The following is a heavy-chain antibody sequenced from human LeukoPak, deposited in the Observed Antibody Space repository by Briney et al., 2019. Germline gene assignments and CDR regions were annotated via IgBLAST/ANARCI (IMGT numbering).Heavy chain of an antibody. V-gene: IGHV3-30*18. CDR2: ISYDGSNK. D-gene: IGHD3-3*01. J-gene: IGHJ4*02. CDR3: VKDWGYYTPSLYYFDY. Sequence: GGSLRLSCAASGFTFSSYGMHWVRQAPGKGLEWVAVISYDGSNKYYADSVKGRFTISRDNSKNTLYLQMNSLRAEDTAVYYCVKDWGYYTPSLYYFDYWGQGTLVTVSS. CDR1: GFTFSSYG.